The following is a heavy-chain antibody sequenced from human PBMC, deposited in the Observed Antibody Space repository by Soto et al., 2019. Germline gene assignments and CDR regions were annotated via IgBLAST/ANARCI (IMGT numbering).Heavy chain of an antibody. CDR2: VYYSGST. Sequence: PSETLSLTCTVSGGSISGYYWSWIRQPPGKGLEWIGYVYYSGSTNYNPSLKSRVTISVDTSKNQFSLKLSSVTAADTAVYYCARVGYSYGLGYYFDYWGQGTLVTVSS. D-gene: IGHD5-18*01. V-gene: IGHV4-59*01. CDR1: GGSISGYY. J-gene: IGHJ4*02. CDR3: ARVGYSYGLGYYFDY.